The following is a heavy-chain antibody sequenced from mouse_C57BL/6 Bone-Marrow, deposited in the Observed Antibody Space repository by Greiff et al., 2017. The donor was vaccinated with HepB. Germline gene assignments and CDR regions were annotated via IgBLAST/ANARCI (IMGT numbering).Heavy chain of an antibody. J-gene: IGHJ3*01. Sequence: EVKLVESGGGLVQPGGSLKLSCAASGFTFSDYYMYWVRQTPEKRLEWVAYISNGGGSTYYPDTVKGRFTISRDNAKNTLYLHMSRLKSEDTAMYYCARRDYDYDAAWFAYWGQGTLVTVSA. CDR3: ARRDYDYDAAWFAY. CDR1: GFTFSDYY. D-gene: IGHD2-4*01. V-gene: IGHV5-12*01. CDR2: ISNGGGST.